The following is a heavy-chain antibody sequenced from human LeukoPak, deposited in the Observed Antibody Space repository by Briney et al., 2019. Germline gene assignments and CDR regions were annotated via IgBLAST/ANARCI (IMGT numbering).Heavy chain of an antibody. CDR3: ARDGELGAALGGASYFWFDP. CDR2: ISGKDGHT. D-gene: IGHD6-25*01. CDR1: GYTFTSYG. V-gene: IGHV1-18*04. J-gene: IGHJ5*02. Sequence: ATVKVSCEASGYTFTSYGINWVRQAPGQGLEWTGWISGKDGHTKYAQKYQGRGTMTIDTSTSTAYMELRSLTSDDTAVYYCARDGELGAALGGASYFWFDPWGQGTLVTVSS.